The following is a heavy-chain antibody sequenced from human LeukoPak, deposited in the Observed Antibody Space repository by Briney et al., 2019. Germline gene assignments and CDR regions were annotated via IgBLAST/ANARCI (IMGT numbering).Heavy chain of an antibody. CDR3: SKEWAYSAGWYYFDY. V-gene: IGHV3-30*02. Sequence: GGSLRLSCAASGFTFSNYGMHWVRRAPGKGLEWVAFIRYDGSNNYYADSVKGRFTISRDNSKNTLYLQMNSLGAEDTAVYYCSKEWAYSAGWYYFDYWGQGTLVTVSS. CDR1: GFTFSNYG. J-gene: IGHJ4*02. D-gene: IGHD6-19*01. CDR2: IRYDGSNN.